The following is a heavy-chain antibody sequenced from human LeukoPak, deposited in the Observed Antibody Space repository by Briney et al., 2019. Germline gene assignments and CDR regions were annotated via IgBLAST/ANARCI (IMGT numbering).Heavy chain of an antibody. J-gene: IGHJ5*02. CDR2: IYYSGST. D-gene: IGHD3-3*01. CDR3: ARLLGDGVGYNWFDP. V-gene: IGHV4-39*01. Sequence: SETLSLTCTVSGGSISSSSYYWGWIRQPPGKXXXXXXSIYYSGSTYYNPSLKSRVTISVDTSKNQFSLKLSSVTAADTAVYYCARLLGDGVGYNWFDPWGQGTLVTVSS. CDR1: GGSISSSSYY.